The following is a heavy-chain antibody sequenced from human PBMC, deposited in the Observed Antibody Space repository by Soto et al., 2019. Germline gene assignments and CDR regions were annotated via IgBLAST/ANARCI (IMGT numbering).Heavy chain of an antibody. Sequence: SVKVSCKASGGTFSSFAISWVRQAPGQGLEWMGGIIPIFGTANYAQKFQGRVTITADESTSTAYMELSSLRSEDTAVYYCARARDTAMVAIGFDPWGQGTLVTVSS. V-gene: IGHV1-69*13. CDR3: ARARDTAMVAIGFDP. CDR1: GGTFSSFA. D-gene: IGHD5-18*01. CDR2: IIPIFGTA. J-gene: IGHJ5*02.